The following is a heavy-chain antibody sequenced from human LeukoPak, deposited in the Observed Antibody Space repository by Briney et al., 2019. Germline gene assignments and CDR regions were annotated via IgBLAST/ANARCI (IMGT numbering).Heavy chain of an antibody. Sequence: SETLSLTCTVSGGSISSYYWSWIRQPAGKGLEWIGRIYTSGSTNYNPSLKSRVTMSVDTSKNQFSLKLSSVTAADTAVYYCARDVYDSSGLLRFLWFDPWGQGTLATVSS. D-gene: IGHD3-22*01. V-gene: IGHV4-4*07. CDR1: GGSISSYY. CDR3: ARDVYDSSGLLRFLWFDP. CDR2: IYTSGST. J-gene: IGHJ5*02.